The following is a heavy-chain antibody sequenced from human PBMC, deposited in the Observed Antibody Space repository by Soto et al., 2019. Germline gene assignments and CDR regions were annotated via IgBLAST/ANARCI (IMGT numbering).Heavy chain of an antibody. CDR2: IGTAGDT. D-gene: IGHD3-22*01. V-gene: IGHV3-13*01. CDR3: ARGGRTYYYDSSAYYAY. J-gene: IGHJ4*01. Sequence: GGSLRLSCAASGFTFSSYAMTWVRQAPGRGLEWVSAIGTAGDTYYPGSVKGRFTISRENAKNSLYLQMNSLRAGDTAVYYCARGGRTYYYDSSAYYAYWGQGTLVTVSS. CDR1: GFTFSSYA.